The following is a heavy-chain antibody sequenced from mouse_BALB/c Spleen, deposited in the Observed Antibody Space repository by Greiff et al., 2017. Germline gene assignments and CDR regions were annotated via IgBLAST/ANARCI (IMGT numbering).Heavy chain of an antibody. Sequence: EVQLVESGGGLVKPGGSLKLSCAASGFTFSSYAMSWVRQSPEKRLEWVAEISSGGSYTYYPDTVTGRFTISRDNAKNTLYLEMSSLRSEDTAMYYCARGAIYYDYDGDAMDYWGQGTSVTVSS. D-gene: IGHD2-4*01. CDR1: GFTFSSYA. CDR3: ARGAIYYDYDGDAMDY. V-gene: IGHV5-9-4*01. J-gene: IGHJ4*01. CDR2: ISSGGSYT.